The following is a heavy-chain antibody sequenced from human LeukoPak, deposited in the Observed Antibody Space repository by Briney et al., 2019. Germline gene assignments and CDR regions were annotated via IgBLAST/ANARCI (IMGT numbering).Heavy chain of an antibody. CDR1: GFTFSSYG. D-gene: IGHD4-17*01. J-gene: IGHJ4*02. CDR3: AKDPYGDYAMIFDY. V-gene: IGHV3-30*18. CDR2: ISYDGSNK. Sequence: PGGSLRLSCVASGFTFSSYGMHWVRQAPGKGLEWVAVISYDGSNKYYADSVKGRFTISRDNSKNTLYLQMNSLRAEDTAVYYCAKDPYGDYAMIFDYWGQGTLVTVSS.